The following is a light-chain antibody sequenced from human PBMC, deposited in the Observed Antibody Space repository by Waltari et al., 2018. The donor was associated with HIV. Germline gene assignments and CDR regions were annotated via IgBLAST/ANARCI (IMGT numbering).Light chain of an antibody. Sequence: QSALTQPASVSGSPGQSITISCTGATSDVGTYEFVSWYQQHPGKAPKLIIFEVSERPSGVSDRFSGSKSGNTASLTISGLQADDEADYYCCSFAASNTLLFGRGTRLTVL. CDR2: EVS. J-gene: IGLJ2*01. V-gene: IGLV2-23*02. CDR1: TSDVGTYEF. CDR3: CSFAASNTLL.